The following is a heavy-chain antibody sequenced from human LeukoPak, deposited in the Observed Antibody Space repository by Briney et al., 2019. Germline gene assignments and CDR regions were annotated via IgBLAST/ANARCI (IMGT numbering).Heavy chain of an antibody. V-gene: IGHV4-59*01. J-gene: IGHJ6*03. Sequence: PSETLSLTCTVSGGSINNYFWSWIRQPPGKGLEWIGYIYDSGSTNYNPSLKSRLTISIDTSNNQFSLKLRSVTAADTAVYYCARSFRSGYYYYYYMDVWGKGTTVTVSS. D-gene: IGHD1-26*01. CDR3: ARSFRSGYYYYYYMDV. CDR1: GGSINNYF. CDR2: IYDSGST.